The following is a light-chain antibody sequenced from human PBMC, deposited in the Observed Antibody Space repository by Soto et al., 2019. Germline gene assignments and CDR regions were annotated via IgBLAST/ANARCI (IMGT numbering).Light chain of an antibody. CDR3: QQYNSYSPEFT. CDR1: QSISSW. J-gene: IGKJ2*01. CDR2: KAS. V-gene: IGKV1-5*03. Sequence: DIQMTQSPSTLSASVGDRVIITCRASQSISSWLAWYQQKPGKAPKLLIYKASSLESGVPSRFSGSGSGTEFTLTISSLQPDDFATYYCQQYNSYSPEFTFGQGTKLEIK.